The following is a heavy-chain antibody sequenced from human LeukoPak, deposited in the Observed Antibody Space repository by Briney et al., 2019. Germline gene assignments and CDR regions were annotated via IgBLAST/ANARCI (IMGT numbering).Heavy chain of an antibody. Sequence: GGSLRLSCAASGFTFSSYSMNWVRQAPGKGLEWVSSISSSSYIYYADSVKGRFTISRDNAKNSLYLQMNSLRAEDTAVYYCAGSIAARPWRGGWFDPWGQGTLVTVSS. CDR2: ISSSSYI. CDR1: GFTFSSYS. D-gene: IGHD6-6*01. CDR3: AGSIAARPWRGGWFDP. J-gene: IGHJ5*02. V-gene: IGHV3-21*01.